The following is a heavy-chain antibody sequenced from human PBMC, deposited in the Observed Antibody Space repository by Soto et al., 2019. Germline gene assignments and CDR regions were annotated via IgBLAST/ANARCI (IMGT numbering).Heavy chain of an antibody. CDR1: GYTFTSYA. CDR3: SRDPSYYGMDV. V-gene: IGHV1-3*05. CDR2: INAGNGNT. J-gene: IGHJ6*02. Sequence: QVQLVQSGAEEKKPGASVKVSCKASGYTFTSYAMHWVRQAPGQRLEWMGWINAGNGNTKYSQKFQGKVTITRDTPARTAYMELSSLRSEDTAVYYCSRDPSYYGMDVCGQGTTVTVSS.